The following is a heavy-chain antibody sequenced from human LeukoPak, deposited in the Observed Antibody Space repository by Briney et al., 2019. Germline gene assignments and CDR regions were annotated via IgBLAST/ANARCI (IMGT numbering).Heavy chain of an antibody. CDR2: ISGSGDST. CDR1: GFTFSNYA. V-gene: IGHV3-23*01. J-gene: IGHJ4*02. Sequence: GGSLRLSCAASGFTFSNYATRWVRQAPGKGLEWVSGISGSGDSTYYADSVKGRFTISRDNSKNTLYLQMNSLRAEDTAVYYCARRSGIAVAGAFDYWGQGTLVTVSS. D-gene: IGHD6-19*01. CDR3: ARRSGIAVAGAFDY.